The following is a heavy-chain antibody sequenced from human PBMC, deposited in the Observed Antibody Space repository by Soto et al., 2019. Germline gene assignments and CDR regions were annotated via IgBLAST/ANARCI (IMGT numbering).Heavy chain of an antibody. CDR3: ARDRAEQWLVPQSGIYY. D-gene: IGHD6-19*01. CDR2: IWYDGSNK. V-gene: IGHV3-33*01. Sequence: GGSVRLSCAASGLPVSSYGRHWVRPATGKGLEWVAVIWYDGSNKYYADSVKGRFTISRDNSKNTLYLRMNSLRAEDTAVYYCARDRAEQWLVPQSGIYYWGQGTLVTVYS. J-gene: IGHJ4*02. CDR1: GLPVSSYG.